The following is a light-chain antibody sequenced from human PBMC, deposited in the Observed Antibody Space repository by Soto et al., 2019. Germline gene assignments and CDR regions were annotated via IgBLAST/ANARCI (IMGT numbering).Light chain of an antibody. J-gene: IGLJ2*01. V-gene: IGLV1-40*01. CDR3: QSYDSSLRNVV. CDR2: GNS. Sequence: QSVLTQPPSVSEAPGQRVTSSCTGSSSNIGAGYDVHWYQQLPGTAPKLLIYGNSNRPSGVPDRFSGSKSGTSASLAITGLQAEDEADYYCQSYDSSLRNVVFGGGTNLTVL. CDR1: SSNIGAGYD.